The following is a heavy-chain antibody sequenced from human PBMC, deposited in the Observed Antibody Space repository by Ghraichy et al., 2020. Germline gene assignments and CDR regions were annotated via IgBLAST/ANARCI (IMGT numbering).Heavy chain of an antibody. J-gene: IGHJ5*02. V-gene: IGHV4-39*01. CDR2: IYYSGST. Sequence: SETLSLTCTVSGGSISSSSYYWGWIRQPPGKGLEWIGSIYYSGSTYYNPSLKSRVTISVDTSKNQFSLKLSSVTAADTAVYYCARHRLLLPNYDFWSGYPNWFDPWGQGTLVTVSS. CDR1: GGSISSSSYY. CDR3: ARHRLLLPNYDFWSGYPNWFDP. D-gene: IGHD3-3*01.